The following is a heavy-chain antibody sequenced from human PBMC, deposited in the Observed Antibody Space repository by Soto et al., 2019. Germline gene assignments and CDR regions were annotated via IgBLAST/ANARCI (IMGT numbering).Heavy chain of an antibody. CDR2: IYYSGST. J-gene: IGHJ4*02. V-gene: IGHV4-31*03. CDR1: GGSISSGGYY. Sequence: SETLSLTCTVSGGSISSGGYYWSWIRQHPGKGLEWIGYIYYSGSTYYNPSLKSRVTISVDTSKNQFSLKLSSVTAADTAVYYFARGSNVLLWFGEPSPYFDYWGQGTLVTVSS. CDR3: ARGSNVLLWFGEPSPYFDY. D-gene: IGHD3-10*01.